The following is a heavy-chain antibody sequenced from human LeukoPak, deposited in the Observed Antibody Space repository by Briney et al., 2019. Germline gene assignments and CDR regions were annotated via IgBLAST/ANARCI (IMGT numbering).Heavy chain of an antibody. CDR3: ARAVALGAYNWFDP. J-gene: IGHJ5*02. CDR2: IFYSGVA. Sequence: SETLSLTCTVSGGSISSSRYYWGWIRQPSGMGLEWIGSIFYSGVAYYNPSLRSRVTLSVDTPKNQFSLKLSSLAAADTAVYYCARAVALGAYNWFDPWGQGTLVTVSS. V-gene: IGHV4-39*01. D-gene: IGHD1-26*01. CDR1: GGSISSSRYY.